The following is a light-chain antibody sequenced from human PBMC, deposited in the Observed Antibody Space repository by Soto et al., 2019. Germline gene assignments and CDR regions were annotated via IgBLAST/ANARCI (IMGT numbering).Light chain of an antibody. Sequence: QSVLTQPPSVSVAPGQKVTISCSGSSSNIGNNYVSWYQQLPGTAPKLLIYENNKRPSGIPDRFSGSKSGTSATLGITGLQTGDEADYYCGTWDSSLSAGRVFGTGTQLTVL. J-gene: IGLJ1*01. CDR1: SSNIGNNY. CDR2: ENN. CDR3: GTWDSSLSAGRV. V-gene: IGLV1-51*02.